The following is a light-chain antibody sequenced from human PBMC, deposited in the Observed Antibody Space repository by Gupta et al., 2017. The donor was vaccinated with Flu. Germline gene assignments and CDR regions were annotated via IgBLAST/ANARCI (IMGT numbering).Light chain of an antibody. CDR1: QSVNSN. Sequence: GERATLSCRASQSVNSNLAWYQQKPGQAPRLLIYGASTRAAGIPARFSGSGSGTEFTLTISSLQSEDFAVYYCQQYNNWPLTFGQGTRLEIK. CDR3: QQYNNWPLT. J-gene: IGKJ5*01. V-gene: IGKV3-15*01. CDR2: GAS.